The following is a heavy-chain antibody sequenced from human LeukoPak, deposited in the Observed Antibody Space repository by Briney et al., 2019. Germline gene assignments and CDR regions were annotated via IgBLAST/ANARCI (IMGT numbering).Heavy chain of an antibody. Sequence: SETLSLTCAVSGYSISSGYYWDWIRQPPGKGLEWIGTIYHSGSTYYNPSLKSRVTISVDTSKNQFSLKLSSVTAADTAVYYCACHSGMAACDYWGQGTLVTVSS. J-gene: IGHJ4*02. CDR1: GYSISSGYY. D-gene: IGHD6-13*01. CDR2: IYHSGST. CDR3: ACHSGMAACDY. V-gene: IGHV4-38-2*01.